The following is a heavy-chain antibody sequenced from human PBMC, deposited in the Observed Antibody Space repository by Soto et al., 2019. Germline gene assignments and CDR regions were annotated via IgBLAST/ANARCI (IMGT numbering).Heavy chain of an antibody. CDR2: INSDGSST. Sequence: EVQLVESGGGLVQPGGSLRLSCAASGFTFSSYWMHWVRQAPGKGLVWVSRINSDGSSTSYADSVKGRFTISRDNAKNTLYLQMNSLRAEDTAVYYCARDEGSLMRAGGTPGALYYWGQGTLVTVSS. J-gene: IGHJ4*02. CDR1: GFTFSSYW. D-gene: IGHD3-16*01. CDR3: ARDEGSLMRAGGTPGALYY. V-gene: IGHV3-74*01.